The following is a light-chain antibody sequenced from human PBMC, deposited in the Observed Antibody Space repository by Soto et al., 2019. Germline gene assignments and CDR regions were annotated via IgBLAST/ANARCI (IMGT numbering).Light chain of an antibody. V-gene: IGKV3-11*01. CDR3: QQRSNWWT. CDR2: DAS. Sequence: TQSPATLSFSSGERATLSFRASQSVSSYLAWYQQKPGQAPRLLIYDASNRATGIPARFSGSGSGTDFTLTISSLEPEDFAVYYCQQRSNWWTFGQGTKVDIK. J-gene: IGKJ1*01. CDR1: QSVSSY.